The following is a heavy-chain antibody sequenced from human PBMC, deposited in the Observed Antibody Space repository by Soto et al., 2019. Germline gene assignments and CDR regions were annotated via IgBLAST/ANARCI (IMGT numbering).Heavy chain of an antibody. J-gene: IGHJ4*02. V-gene: IGHV4-59*01. D-gene: IGHD2-15*01. CDR2: IYYSGST. CDR3: AAAHFY. CDR1: GGSISGYY. Sequence: SETLSLTCSVSGGSISGYYWSWIRQTPEKGLEWIGYIYYSGSTNYNPSLKSRVTMLIDMSKNQFSLKLTSVSAADTAVYYCAAAHFYWGQGILVTVFS.